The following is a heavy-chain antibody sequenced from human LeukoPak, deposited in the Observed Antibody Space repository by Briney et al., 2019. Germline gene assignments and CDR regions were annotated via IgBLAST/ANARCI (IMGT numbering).Heavy chain of an antibody. D-gene: IGHD6-13*01. CDR2: IKQDGSEK. CDR3: ASSYGRIAADFQH. Sequence: GGSLRLSCAASGFTFSSYWMSWVRQAPGKGLEWVANIKQDGSEKYYVDSVKGRFTISRDNAKNSLYLQMNSLRAEDTAVYYCASSYGRIAADFQHWGQGTLVTVSS. V-gene: IGHV3-7*01. J-gene: IGHJ1*01. CDR1: GFTFSSYW.